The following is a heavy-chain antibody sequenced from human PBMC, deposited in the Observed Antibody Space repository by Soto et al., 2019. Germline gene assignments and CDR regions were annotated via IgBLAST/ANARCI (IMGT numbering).Heavy chain of an antibody. Sequence: SETLSLTCTVSGDSINSYFWSWIRQPPGKGLEWIGYGYSTEITNYNPSLKSRVAMPIDTSKNQFSLKVRSVTAADTAVYYCARGSEAWFDPWGQGTLVTVSS. CDR3: ARGSEAWFDP. J-gene: IGHJ5*02. CDR1: GDSINSYF. CDR2: GYSTEIT. V-gene: IGHV4-59*01.